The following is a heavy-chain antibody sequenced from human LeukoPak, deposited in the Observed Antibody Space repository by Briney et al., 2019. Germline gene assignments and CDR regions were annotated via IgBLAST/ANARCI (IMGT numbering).Heavy chain of an antibody. CDR2: ISGSGGST. Sequence: GGSLRLSCAASGFTFSSYAMSWVRQAPGKVLEWGSAISGSGGSTYYADSVKGRFTISRDNSKNTLYLQMNSLRAEDTAVYYCAKDLPDHIVVVPGFDYWGQGTLVTVSS. J-gene: IGHJ4*02. CDR1: GFTFSSYA. V-gene: IGHV3-23*01. CDR3: AKDLPDHIVVVPGFDY. D-gene: IGHD2-2*01.